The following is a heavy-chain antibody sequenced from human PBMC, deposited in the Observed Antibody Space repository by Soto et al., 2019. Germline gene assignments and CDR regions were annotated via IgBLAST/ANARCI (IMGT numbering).Heavy chain of an antibody. Sequence: GGSLRLSCAASGFTFSSYSMNWVRQAPGKGLEWVSSISSSSSYIYYADSVKGRFTISRDNAKNSLYLQMNSLRAEDTAVYYCARDTFGSYHTDAFDIWGQGTMVTVSS. D-gene: IGHD1-26*01. V-gene: IGHV3-21*01. CDR2: ISSSSSYI. CDR3: ARDTFGSYHTDAFDI. CDR1: GFTFSSYS. J-gene: IGHJ3*02.